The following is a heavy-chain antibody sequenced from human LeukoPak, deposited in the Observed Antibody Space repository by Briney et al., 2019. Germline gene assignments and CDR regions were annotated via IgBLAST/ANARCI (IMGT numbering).Heavy chain of an antibody. D-gene: IGHD3-16*02. CDR1: GFTFSSHA. CDR2: IGVSGGST. Sequence: GGSLTLSWAASGFTFSSHAMSWVRQAPGKGLEWVSAIGVSGGSTYYAGSVKGRFTISRDNSKNTLYLQMNGLRAEDTAVYYCAKIRLGELSSIDYWGQGTLVTVSS. V-gene: IGHV3-23*01. J-gene: IGHJ4*02. CDR3: AKIRLGELSSIDY.